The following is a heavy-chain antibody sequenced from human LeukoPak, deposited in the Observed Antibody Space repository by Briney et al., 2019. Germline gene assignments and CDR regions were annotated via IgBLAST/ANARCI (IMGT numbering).Heavy chain of an antibody. J-gene: IGHJ6*02. Sequence: ASVTVSCKASGYTFTSYYMHWVRQAPGQGLEWMGKINPSGGSTSYAQKFQGRVTMTRDTSTSTVYMELSSLRSEDTAVYYCARPSHPKTNGWYYFFGMDVWGQGTTVTVSS. D-gene: IGHD6-19*01. CDR3: ARPSHPKTNGWYYFFGMDV. CDR2: INPSGGST. V-gene: IGHV1-46*01. CDR1: GYTFTSYY.